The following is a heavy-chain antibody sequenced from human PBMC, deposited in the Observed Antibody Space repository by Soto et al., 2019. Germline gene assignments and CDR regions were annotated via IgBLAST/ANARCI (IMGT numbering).Heavy chain of an antibody. CDR3: ARASDHYGSGNYPQLGTDV. CDR2: VSYHGTKT. D-gene: IGHD3-10*01. Sequence: QVQLVESGGGVVQPGRSLRLSCAASGFTFSSYAMHWVRQTPDKGLQRVAVVSYHGTKTFYADSVKGRFTISRDNSKSTLFLRMNSLGPEDTAVYYCARASDHYGSGNYPQLGTDVWGQGTTVTVSS. CDR1: GFTFSSYA. J-gene: IGHJ6*02. V-gene: IGHV3-30*04.